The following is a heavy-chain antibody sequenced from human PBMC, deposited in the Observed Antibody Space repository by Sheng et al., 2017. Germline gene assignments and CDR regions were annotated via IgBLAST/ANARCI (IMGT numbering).Heavy chain of an antibody. CDR3: ARASGSGYYTSYYYGMDV. V-gene: IGHV4-34*01. D-gene: IGHD3-3*01. Sequence: QVQLQQWGAGLLKPSETLSLTCAVYGGSFSGYYWSWIRQPPGKGLEWIGEINHSGSTNYNPSLKSRVTISVDTSKNQFSLKLSSVTAADTAVYYCARASGSGYYTSYYYGMDVWGQGTTGHRLL. CDR2: INHSGST. J-gene: IGHJ6*02. CDR1: GGSFSGYY.